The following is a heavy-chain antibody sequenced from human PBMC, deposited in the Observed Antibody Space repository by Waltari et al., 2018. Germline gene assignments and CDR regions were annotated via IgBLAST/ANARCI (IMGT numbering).Heavy chain of an antibody. Sequence: EVQLEQSGAEVKKPGESLKISCNGSGYRFAKYWIGLVRQMPGKGLEWMGVIYPGDSNTKYSLSFQGQVTISADTSISTAYLQWSSLKASDTAIYFCARQNIHSYGYGYFDFWGQGTLVTVSS. CDR3: ARQNIHSYGYGYFDF. CDR1: GYRFAKYW. CDR2: IYPGDSNT. V-gene: IGHV5-51*01. D-gene: IGHD5-18*01. J-gene: IGHJ4*02.